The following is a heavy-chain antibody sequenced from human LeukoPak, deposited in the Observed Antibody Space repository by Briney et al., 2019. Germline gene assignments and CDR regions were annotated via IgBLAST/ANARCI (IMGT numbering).Heavy chain of an antibody. CDR2: INPSGGST. Sequence: GASVKVSCKASGYTFTSYYMHWVRQAPGQGLEWMGIINPSGGSTSYAQKFQGSVTMTRDTSTSTVYMELSSLRSEDTAVYYCAREASAAAKMDVWGKGTTVTVSS. D-gene: IGHD6-13*01. J-gene: IGHJ6*04. CDR3: AREASAAAKMDV. CDR1: GYTFTSYY. V-gene: IGHV1-46*03.